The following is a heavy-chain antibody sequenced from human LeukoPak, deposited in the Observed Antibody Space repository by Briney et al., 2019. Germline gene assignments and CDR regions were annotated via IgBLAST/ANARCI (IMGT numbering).Heavy chain of an antibody. J-gene: IGHJ6*03. D-gene: IGHD5-12*01. CDR3: ARGTRSGRRMDV. CDR1: GYTFTSYD. Sequence: ASVNVSCKASGYTFTSYDINWVRQATGQGLEWMGWMNPNRGNTGYAKKFQGRVTMTRNTSISTAYMERGSLRSEDTAVYYCARGTRSGRRMDVWGKGTTVTISS. CDR2: MNPNRGNT. V-gene: IGHV1-8*01.